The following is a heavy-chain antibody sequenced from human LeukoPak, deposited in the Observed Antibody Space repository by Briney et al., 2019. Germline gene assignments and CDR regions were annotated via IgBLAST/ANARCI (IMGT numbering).Heavy chain of an antibody. CDR1: GFTFSSYS. CDR2: ISSISSYI. V-gene: IGHV3-21*01. CDR3: ARARGIAARPSAFDI. D-gene: IGHD6-6*01. J-gene: IGHJ3*02. Sequence: GGSLRLSCAASGFTFSSYSMNWVRQAPGKGLEWVSSISSISSYIYYADSVKGRFTISRDNAKNSLYLQMNSLRAEDTAVYYCARARGIAARPSAFDIWGQGTMVTVSS.